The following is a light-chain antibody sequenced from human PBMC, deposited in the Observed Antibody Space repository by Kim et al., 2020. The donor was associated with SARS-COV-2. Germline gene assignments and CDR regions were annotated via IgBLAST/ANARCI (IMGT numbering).Light chain of an antibody. Sequence: VTISCTWSSSNIGAGYDVHWYQQLPGTAPKLLIYGNSNRPSGVPDRFSGSKSGTSASLAITGLQAEDEADYYCQSYDSSLSGSGVFGGGTQLTVL. CDR1: SSNIGAGYD. J-gene: IGLJ3*02. V-gene: IGLV1-40*01. CDR3: QSYDSSLSGSGV. CDR2: GNS.